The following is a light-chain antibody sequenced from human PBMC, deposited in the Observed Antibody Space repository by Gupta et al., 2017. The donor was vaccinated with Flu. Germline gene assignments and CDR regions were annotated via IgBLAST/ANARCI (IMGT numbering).Light chain of an antibody. CDR1: SSNIGINT. J-gene: IGLJ3*02. CDR2: SNN. Sequence: QSVLTQPPSASGTPGQRVTISCSGSSSNIGINTVNWYQQLPGMAPKLLIYSNNQRPSGVPDRFSGSKSGTSASLAISGLQSEDEADYYCAAWDDSLNGWVFGGGTKLTVL. V-gene: IGLV1-44*01. CDR3: AAWDDSLNGWV.